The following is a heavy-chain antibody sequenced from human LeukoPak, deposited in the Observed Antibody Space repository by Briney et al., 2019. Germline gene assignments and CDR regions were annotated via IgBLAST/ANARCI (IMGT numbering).Heavy chain of an antibody. CDR3: ARGANGPFIAIVY. D-gene: IGHD2-8*01. CDR2: INHSGST. CDR1: GGSFSYYY. J-gene: IGHJ4*02. V-gene: IGHV4-34*01. Sequence: PSEPLSLTYAVYGGSFSYYYWRWLRQPPGKGLAWIGEINHSGSTNYNPSIQSRVTISVDTSKNQFSLKLSSVAAADTSVYYCARGANGPFIAIVYWGQGTLVTVSS.